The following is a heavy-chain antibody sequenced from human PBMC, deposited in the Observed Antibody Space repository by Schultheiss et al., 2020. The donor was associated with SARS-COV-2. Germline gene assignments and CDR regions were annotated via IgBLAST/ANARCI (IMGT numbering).Heavy chain of an antibody. CDR1: GGSFSGYY. J-gene: IGHJ6*02. Sequence: SETLSLTCAVYGGSFSGYYWSWIRQPAGKGLEWIGRIYTSGSTNYNPSLKSRVTMSVDTSKNQFSLKLSSVTAADTAVNYCARDPSTDYGDYVDYYYYGMDVWGQGTTVTVSS. CDR2: IYTSGST. D-gene: IGHD4-17*01. V-gene: IGHV4-4*07. CDR3: ARDPSTDYGDYVDYYYYGMDV.